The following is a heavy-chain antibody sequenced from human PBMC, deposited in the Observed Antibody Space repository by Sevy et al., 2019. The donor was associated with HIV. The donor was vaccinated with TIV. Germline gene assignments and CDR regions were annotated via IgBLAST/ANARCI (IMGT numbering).Heavy chain of an antibody. CDR2: IYRDGST. J-gene: IGHJ4*02. D-gene: IGHD5-18*01. Sequence: GGSLRLSCAASGFPVSSNYMSWVRQAPGKGLEWVSVIYRDGSTYHADSVKGRFTISRDNSKNTLYLQMNSLRVEETAVYYCAGGKSGYGYGLDYWGQGTLVTVSS. CDR1: GFPVSSNY. V-gene: IGHV3-66*01. CDR3: AGGKSGYGYGLDY.